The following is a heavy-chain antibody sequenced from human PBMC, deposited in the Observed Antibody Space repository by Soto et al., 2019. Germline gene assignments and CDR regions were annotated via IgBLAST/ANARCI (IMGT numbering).Heavy chain of an antibody. CDR1: GFTFSSYG. Sequence: GGSLRLSCAASGFTFSSYGMHWVRQAPGKGLEWVAVISYDGSNKYYADSVKGRFTISRDNSKNTLYLQMNSLRAEDTAVYYCARDPSRSWIPFDYWGQGTLVTVSS. D-gene: IGHD6-13*01. J-gene: IGHJ4*02. CDR2: ISYDGSNK. CDR3: ARDPSRSWIPFDY. V-gene: IGHV3-30*03.